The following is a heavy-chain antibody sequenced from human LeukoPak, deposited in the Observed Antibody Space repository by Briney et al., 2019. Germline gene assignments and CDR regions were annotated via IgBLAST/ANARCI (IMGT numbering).Heavy chain of an antibody. Sequence: PGGSLRLSCAASGFTFSGSAMHWVRQASGKGLEWVGRIRSKANSYATAYAESVKGRFTISRDDSKNTAYLQMNSLKTEDTAVYFCTSRRYISSGCSDYWGQGTLVTVSS. CDR3: TSRRYISSGCSDY. CDR1: GFTFSGSA. CDR2: IRSKANSYAT. J-gene: IGHJ4*02. D-gene: IGHD3-22*01. V-gene: IGHV3-73*01.